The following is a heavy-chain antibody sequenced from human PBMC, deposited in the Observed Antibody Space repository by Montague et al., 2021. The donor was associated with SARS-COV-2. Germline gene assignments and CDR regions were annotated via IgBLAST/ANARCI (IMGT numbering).Heavy chain of an antibody. V-gene: IGHV4-39*01. CDR3: ARHPPWIQLWFPVFDY. CDR1: GSSISSSSYY. Sequence: SETLSLTCTVSGSSISSSSYYWGWIRQPPGKGLEWIGSIYYSGSTYYNPSLKSRVTISVDTSKNQFSLKLSSVTAADTAVYYCARHPPWIQLWFPVFDYWGQGTLVTVSS. D-gene: IGHD5-18*01. CDR2: IYYSGST. J-gene: IGHJ4*02.